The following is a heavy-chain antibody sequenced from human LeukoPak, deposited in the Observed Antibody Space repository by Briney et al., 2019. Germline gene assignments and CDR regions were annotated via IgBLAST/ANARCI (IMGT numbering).Heavy chain of an antibody. CDR2: IYSDSNT. J-gene: IGHJ4*02. CDR1: GFSVSGTY. D-gene: IGHD4-17*01. V-gene: IGHV3-53*01. Sequence: GGSLRLSCAASGFSVSGTYMSWVRQPPGKRLEWVSVIYSDSNTNYADSVKGRFTISRDNSKNMLYLQMNSLRVEDTAVYFCANEIRPNDYWGQGTLVTVAS. CDR3: ANEIRPNDY.